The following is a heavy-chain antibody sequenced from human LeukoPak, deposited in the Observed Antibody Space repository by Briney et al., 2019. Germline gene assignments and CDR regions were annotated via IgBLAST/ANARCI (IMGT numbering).Heavy chain of an antibody. D-gene: IGHD4-17*01. V-gene: IGHV3-23*01. Sequence: PGGSLRLSCAASGFTFNNYAVNWVRQAPGEGLQWVSGIGAGGTYTYYADSVKGRFTISRDNSKNTLYLQMNSLRAEDTAVYYCAKGRGDYGDEWGQGTLVTVSS. CDR2: IGAGGTYT. CDR1: GFTFNNYA. J-gene: IGHJ4*02. CDR3: AKGRGDYGDE.